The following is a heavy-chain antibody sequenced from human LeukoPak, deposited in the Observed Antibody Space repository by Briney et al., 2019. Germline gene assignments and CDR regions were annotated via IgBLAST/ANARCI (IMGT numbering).Heavy chain of an antibody. CDR1: GYSFTSYW. CDR3: SSINPGTYDILTGPQYYFDY. CDR2: IDPSDSYT. Sequence: GESLRISCKGSGYSFTSYWISWVRQMPGKGLEWMGRIDPSDSYTNYSPSFQGHVTISADKSISTAYLQWSSLKASDTAMYYCSSINPGTYDILTGPQYYFDYWGQGTLVTVSS. J-gene: IGHJ4*02. V-gene: IGHV5-10-1*01. D-gene: IGHD3-9*01.